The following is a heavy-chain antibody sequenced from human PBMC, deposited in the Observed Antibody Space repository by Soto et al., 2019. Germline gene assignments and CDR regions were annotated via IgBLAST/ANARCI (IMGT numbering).Heavy chain of an antibody. J-gene: IGHJ4*02. Sequence: PGGSLRLSCVASGFSFISYSMHWVRQAPGKGLEWVAVISNDGNFEYYADSVKGRFTISRDNAKNTLYLQMNSLRAEDTAMYYCARIFSVTVVKGPFDYWGQGTLVTVSS. CDR2: ISNDGNFE. V-gene: IGHV3-30*03. CDR3: ARIFSVTVVKGPFDY. CDR1: GFSFISYS. D-gene: IGHD2-21*01.